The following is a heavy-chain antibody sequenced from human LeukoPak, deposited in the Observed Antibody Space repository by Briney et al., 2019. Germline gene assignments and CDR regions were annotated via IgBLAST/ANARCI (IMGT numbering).Heavy chain of an antibody. CDR1: GFTFSSYW. V-gene: IGHV3-74*01. J-gene: IGHJ4*02. CDR2: INSDGSST. D-gene: IGHD4-17*01. Sequence: GGSLRLSCAASGFTFSSYWMPWVRQAPGKGLVWVSRINSDGSSTSYADSVKGRFTISRDNAKNTLYLQMNSLRAEDTAVYYCARDDYGDFTLEYWGQGTLVTVSS. CDR3: ARDDYGDFTLEY.